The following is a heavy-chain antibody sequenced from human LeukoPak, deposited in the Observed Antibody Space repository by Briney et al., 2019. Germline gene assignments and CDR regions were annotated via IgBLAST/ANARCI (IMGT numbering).Heavy chain of an antibody. CDR1: GGSISSGGYS. CDR2: IYHSGST. V-gene: IGHV4-30-2*01. Sequence: PSQTLSLTCAVSGGSISSGGYSWSWIRQPPGKGLEWIGYIYHSGSTYYNPSLKSRVTISVDRSKNQFSLKLSSVTAADTAVYYCARDYRGIYYDSSGYYYYYYGMDVWGQGTTVTVSS. D-gene: IGHD3-22*01. CDR3: ARDYRGIYYDSSGYYYYYYGMDV. J-gene: IGHJ6*02.